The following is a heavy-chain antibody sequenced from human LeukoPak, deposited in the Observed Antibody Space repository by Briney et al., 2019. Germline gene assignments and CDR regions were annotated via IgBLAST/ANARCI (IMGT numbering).Heavy chain of an antibody. CDR3: ARDFGSSGSYDH. CDR2: ISSSGSTI. D-gene: IGHD1-26*01. J-gene: IGHJ5*02. Sequence: GGSLRLSCAASGFTFSSYEMNWVRQAPGNGLEWVSYISSSGSTIYYADSVKGRFTISRDNAKNSLYLQMNSLRAEDTAVYYCARDFGSSGSYDHWGQGTLVTVSS. CDR1: GFTFSSYE. V-gene: IGHV3-48*03.